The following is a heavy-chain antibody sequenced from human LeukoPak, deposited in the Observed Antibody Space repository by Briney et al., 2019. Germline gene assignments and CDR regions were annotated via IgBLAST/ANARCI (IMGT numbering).Heavy chain of an antibody. CDR1: GYTFTSYG. J-gene: IGHJ6*02. V-gene: IGHV1-18*01. CDR3: ARDRGDYYYYYYGMDV. CDR2: ISAYNGNT. D-gene: IGHD4-17*01. Sequence: ASVTVSCKASGYTFTSYGISWVRQAPGQGLEWMGWISAYNGNTNYAQKLQGRVTMTTDTSTSTAYMELRSLRSDDTAVYYCARDRGDYYYYYYGMDVWGQGTTVTVSS.